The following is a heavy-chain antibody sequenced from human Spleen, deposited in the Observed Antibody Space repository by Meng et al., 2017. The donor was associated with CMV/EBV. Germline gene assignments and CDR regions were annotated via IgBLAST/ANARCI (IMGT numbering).Heavy chain of an antibody. D-gene: IGHD3-16*01. J-gene: IGHJ4*02. CDR3: VTAYEYLGY. CDR1: GYTFSDDK. V-gene: IGHV1-69-2*01. CDR2: GDPEDCET. Sequence: KNACRVSGYTFSDDKVQWLQQTPGKMLQWMGLGDPEDCETSYAEKFQGRITISADTSTDTAYIELSSLRPEDTAVYYCVTAYEYLGYWGQGTLVTVSS.